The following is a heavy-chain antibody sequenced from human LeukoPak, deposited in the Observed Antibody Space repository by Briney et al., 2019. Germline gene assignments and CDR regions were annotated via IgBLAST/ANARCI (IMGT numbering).Heavy chain of an antibody. CDR3: ARREQKYSSSWYAY. CDR1: GESFSGYY. J-gene: IGHJ4*02. Sequence: PSETLSLTCAVYGESFSGYYWSWIRQPPGKGLEWIGEINHSGSTNYNPSHKSRVTISVDTSKNQFSLKLSSVTAADTAVYYCARREQKYSSSWYAYWGQRTLVTVSS. CDR2: INHSGST. V-gene: IGHV4-34*01. D-gene: IGHD6-13*01.